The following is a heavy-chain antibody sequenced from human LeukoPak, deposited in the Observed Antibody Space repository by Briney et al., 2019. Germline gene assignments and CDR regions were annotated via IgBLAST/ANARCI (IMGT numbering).Heavy chain of an antibody. CDR3: AKDPGGLRYFDWLLSDNWFDP. J-gene: IGHJ5*02. CDR1: GFTFSSYA. V-gene: IGHV3-23*01. Sequence: GGSLRLSCAASGFTFSSYAMSWVRQAPGKGLEWVSAISGSGGSTYYADSVKGRFTNSRDNSKNTLYLQMNSLRAEDTAVYYCAKDPGGLRYFDWLLSDNWFDPWGQGTLVTVSS. CDR2: ISGSGGST. D-gene: IGHD3-9*01.